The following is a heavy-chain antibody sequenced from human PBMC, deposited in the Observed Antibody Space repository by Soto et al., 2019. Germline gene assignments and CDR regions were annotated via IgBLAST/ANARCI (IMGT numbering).Heavy chain of an antibody. CDR1: GGSISSGGYY. CDR2: IYYSGST. Sequence: SETLSLTCTVSGGSISSGGYYWSWIRQHPGKGLEWIGYIYYSGSTYYNPSLKSRVTISVDTSKNQFSLKLRSVTAADTAVYYCARVLRHLYCCGYCYRIDAFDICGQGTMVTVSS. CDR3: ARVLRHLYCCGYCYRIDAFDI. J-gene: IGHJ3*02. D-gene: IGHD2-21*02. V-gene: IGHV4-31*03.